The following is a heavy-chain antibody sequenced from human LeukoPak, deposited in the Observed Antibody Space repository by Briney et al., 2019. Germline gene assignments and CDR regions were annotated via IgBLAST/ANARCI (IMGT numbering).Heavy chain of an antibody. Sequence: GGSLRLSCAASGFTFSSYWMHWVRQAPGKGLEWVANIKKDGSENYYVDSVKGRFTISRDNAKKPLYLQMKSLRAEDTAIYYCAKEYTGTFSPFPSYFDNWGQGTLVTVSS. D-gene: IGHD1-26*01. CDR3: AKEYTGTFSPFPSYFDN. J-gene: IGHJ4*02. V-gene: IGHV3-7*03. CDR2: IKKDGSEN. CDR1: GFTFSSYW.